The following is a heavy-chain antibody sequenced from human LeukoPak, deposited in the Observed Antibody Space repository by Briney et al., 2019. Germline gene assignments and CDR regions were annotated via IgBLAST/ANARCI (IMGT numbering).Heavy chain of an antibody. D-gene: IGHD3-10*01. CDR1: GYSFTNYW. V-gene: IGHV5-51*01. CDR3: ARLVGLSGSGSYYNSVPLDY. CDR2: IYPGDSDT. Sequence: PGESLKISCETSGYSFTNYWIGWVRQMPGKGLERVGIIYPGDSDTRYSPPFQGQVTISADKSISIAYLQWSSLKASDTAMYYCARLVGLSGSGSYYNSVPLDYWGQGTLVTVSS. J-gene: IGHJ4*02.